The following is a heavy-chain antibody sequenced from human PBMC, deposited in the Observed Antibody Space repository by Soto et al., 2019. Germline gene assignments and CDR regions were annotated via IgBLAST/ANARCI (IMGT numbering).Heavy chain of an antibody. Sequence: QVRLMQSGPEVRRPGASVTVSCKASGYTFTHYFIHWVRRAPGQGLEWMGYINPKSGDTHYSQTRRGRVSMTRDTSTDTANMGLSSLTSDDTAVYFCARVPGHKNSRGDFWGQGTPITVSP. J-gene: IGHJ4*02. CDR1: GYTFTHYF. CDR2: INPKSGDT. D-gene: IGHD1-7*01. V-gene: IGHV1-2*02. CDR3: ARVPGHKNSRGDF.